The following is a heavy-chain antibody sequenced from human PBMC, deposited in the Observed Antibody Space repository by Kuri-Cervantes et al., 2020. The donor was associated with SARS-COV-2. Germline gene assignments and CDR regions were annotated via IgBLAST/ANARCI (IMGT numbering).Heavy chain of an antibody. V-gene: IGHV4-39*01. CDR3: AGDKRQGGSI. CDR1: GGSISSSSYY. Sequence: SETLSLTCTVSGGSISSSSYYWGWIRQPPGKGLEWIGSIYYSGSTYYNPSLKSRVTISVDTSKNQFSLKLSSVTAAETAVYYCAGDKRQGGSIWGQGTMVTVSS. J-gene: IGHJ3*02. D-gene: IGHD2-15*01. CDR2: IYYSGST.